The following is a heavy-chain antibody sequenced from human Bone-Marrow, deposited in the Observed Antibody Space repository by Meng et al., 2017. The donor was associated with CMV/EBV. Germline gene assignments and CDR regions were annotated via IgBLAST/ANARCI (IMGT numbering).Heavy chain of an antibody. V-gene: IGHV1-18*01. D-gene: IGHD2-21*01. J-gene: IGHJ4*02. CDR2: ISAFNGDT. CDR1: GYTLTSYG. Sequence: ASVKVSCKASGYTLTSYGISWVRQAPGQGLEWMGWISAFNGDTKYAQNLQGRVTMTTDTSTSTAYMELRSLRSDDTALYYCARGGVVIAPDYWGQGTRVTVSS. CDR3: ARGGVVIAPDY.